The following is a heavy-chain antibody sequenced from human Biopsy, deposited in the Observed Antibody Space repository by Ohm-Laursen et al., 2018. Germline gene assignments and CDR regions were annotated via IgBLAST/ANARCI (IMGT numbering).Heavy chain of an antibody. Sequence: SSVKASCNASGYTFTDYYIHWVRQSPGHGLEWMGWINTNSGATNSAQKFRDRVTLTRDTSISAVYIDLRRLKSADAAIYYCARDRMTDVFGGPTRTDVFDSWGQGTPVTVSS. V-gene: IGHV1-2*02. D-gene: IGHD3-10*01. CDR1: GYTFTDYY. CDR2: INTNSGAT. CDR3: ARDRMTDVFGGPTRTDVFDS. J-gene: IGHJ4*02.